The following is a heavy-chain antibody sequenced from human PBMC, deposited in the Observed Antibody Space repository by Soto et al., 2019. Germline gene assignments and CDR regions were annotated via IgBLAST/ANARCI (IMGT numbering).Heavy chain of an antibody. CDR3: ARGRRDGGYGCVDY. CDR2: ISSSSSYT. V-gene: IGHV3-11*06. Sequence: GGSLRLSCAASGFTFSDYYMSWIRQAPGKGLEWVSYISSSSSYTNYADSVKGRFTISRDNAKNSLYLQMNSLRAEDTAVYYCARGRRDGGYGCVDYWGQGTLVTVSS. J-gene: IGHJ4*02. D-gene: IGHD5-12*01. CDR1: GFTFSDYY.